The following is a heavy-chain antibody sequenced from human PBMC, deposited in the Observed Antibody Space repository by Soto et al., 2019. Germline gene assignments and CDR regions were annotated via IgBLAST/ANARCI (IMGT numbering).Heavy chain of an antibody. J-gene: IGHJ6*03. CDR3: AKGEGAPDYYYYYMDV. CDR2: IGESGTPT. CDR1: GFTFRSYA. D-gene: IGHD1-26*01. V-gene: IGHV3-23*01. Sequence: GGSLTLSCAASGFTFRSYAMKWVRQAPGKGLEWVSLIGESGTPTYYADSVKGRFTISRDNSKNTLYLQMNSLRAEDTAVYYCAKGEGAPDYYYYYMDVWGKGTTVTVSS.